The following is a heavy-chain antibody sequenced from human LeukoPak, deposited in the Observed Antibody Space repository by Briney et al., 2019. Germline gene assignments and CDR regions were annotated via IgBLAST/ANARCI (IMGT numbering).Heavy chain of an antibody. V-gene: IGHV3-33*06. J-gene: IGHJ4*02. Sequence: GGSLRLSCAASGFTFSSYGMHWVRQAPGKGLEWVAVIWYDGNNKYYADSVKGRFTISRDNSKNTLYLQMNSLRAEDTAVYYCAKDWGYTTMVSYYLDYWGQGTLVTVSS. CDR1: GFTFSSYG. CDR3: AKDWGYTTMVSYYLDY. CDR2: IWYDGNNK. D-gene: IGHD5-18*01.